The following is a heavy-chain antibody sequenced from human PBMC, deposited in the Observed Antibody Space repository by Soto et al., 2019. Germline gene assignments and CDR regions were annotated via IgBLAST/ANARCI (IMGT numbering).Heavy chain of an antibody. CDR2: SSPRGDTI. CDR1: GFSLANYP. D-gene: IGHD6-19*01. J-gene: IGHJ4*02. V-gene: IGHV3-48*02. Sequence: GGSLILSCVSSGFSLANYPMNWVRQTPGKGLEWISYSSPRGDTIYYADSVEGRFTISRDNARNSLSLHMSSLRDEDSALYYCAKGPHTNVGWPYYFESWGQGVQVPVSS. CDR3: AKGPHTNVGWPYYFES.